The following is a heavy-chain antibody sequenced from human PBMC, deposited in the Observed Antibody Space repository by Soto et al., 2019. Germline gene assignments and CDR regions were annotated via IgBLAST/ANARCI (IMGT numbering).Heavy chain of an antibody. CDR2: INAGNGNT. CDR3: ARDRVTGTTDY. V-gene: IGHV1-3*01. D-gene: IGHD1-20*01. CDR1: GYTFTSYA. Sequence: ASVKVSCKASGYTFTSYAMHWVRQAPRQRLEWMGWINAGNGNTKYSQKFQGRVTITRDTSATTAYMELSSLRSEDTAVYYCARDRVTGTTDYWGQGTLVTVSS. J-gene: IGHJ4*02.